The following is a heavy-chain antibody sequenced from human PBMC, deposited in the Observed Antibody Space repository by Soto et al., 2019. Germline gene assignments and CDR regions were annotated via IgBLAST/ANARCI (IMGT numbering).Heavy chain of an antibody. Sequence: QVQLVQSGAEVKKPGASVKVSCKASGYTFTSYDINWVRQATGQGLEWMGWMNPNSGNTGYAQKFQVVVNMTRNTSRITAYMELSSLRSAVTAVYYGASGVFSGHVWGQGTTVTVSS. CDR1: GYTFTSYD. CDR2: MNPNSGNT. J-gene: IGHJ6*02. V-gene: IGHV1-8*01. CDR3: ASGVFSGHV.